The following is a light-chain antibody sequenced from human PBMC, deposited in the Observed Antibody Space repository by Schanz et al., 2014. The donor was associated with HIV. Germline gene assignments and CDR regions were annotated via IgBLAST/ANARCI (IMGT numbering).Light chain of an antibody. J-gene: IGLJ2*01. Sequence: SYELTQPPSVSVAPGKTATITCGGNNVGIKSVHWYQLKPGQAPKMLISYDTDRPSGIPERFSGSNSGHTATLTISRVEAGDEADYYCQVWDSSVDVVFGGGTKLTVL. CDR3: QVWDSSVDVV. V-gene: IGLV3-21*04. CDR2: YDT. CDR1: NVGIKS.